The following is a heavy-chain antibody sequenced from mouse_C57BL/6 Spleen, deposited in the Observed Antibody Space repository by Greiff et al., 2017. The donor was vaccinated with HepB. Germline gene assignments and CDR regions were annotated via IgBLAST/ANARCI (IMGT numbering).Heavy chain of an antibody. CDR1: GYSITSGYY. V-gene: IGHV3-6*01. J-gene: IGHJ2*01. Sequence: EVKLQESGPGLVKPSQSLSLTCSVTGYSITSGYYWNWIRQFPGNELEWMGYISYDGSNNYNPSLKNRISITRDTSKNQFFLKLNSVTTEDTATYYCAREGYWGQGTTLTVSS. CDR3: AREGY. CDR2: ISYDGSN.